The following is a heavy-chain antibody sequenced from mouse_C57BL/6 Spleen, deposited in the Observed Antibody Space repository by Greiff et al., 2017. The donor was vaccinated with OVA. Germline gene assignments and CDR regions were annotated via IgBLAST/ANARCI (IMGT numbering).Heavy chain of an antibody. CDR2: IYPGGGYT. J-gene: IGHJ1*03. CDR3: ARRDDGSSYYWYFDV. CDR1: GYTFTHYW. Sequence: VQLQQSGAELVRPGPSVKMSCKASGYTFTHYWIGWAKQRPGHGLEWIGDIYPGGGYTNYNEKFKGKATLTADKSFSTAYMQFSSLTSEDSAIYDLARRDDGSSYYWYFDVWGTGTTVTVSS. V-gene: IGHV1-63*01. D-gene: IGHD1-1*01.